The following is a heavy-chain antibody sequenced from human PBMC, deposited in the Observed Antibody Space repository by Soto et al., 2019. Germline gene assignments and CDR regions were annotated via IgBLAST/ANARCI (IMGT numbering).Heavy chain of an antibody. V-gene: IGHV3-7*01. J-gene: IGHJ4*02. CDR3: ARDKTRFLEWSHFDY. Sequence: PGGSLRLSCAASGFTFSSYWMSWVRQAPGKGLEWVANIKQDGSEKYYVDSVKGRFTISRDNAKNSLYLQMNSLRAEDTAVYYCARDKTRFLEWSHFDYWGQGTLVTVSS. CDR1: GFTFSSYW. CDR2: IKQDGSEK. D-gene: IGHD3-3*01.